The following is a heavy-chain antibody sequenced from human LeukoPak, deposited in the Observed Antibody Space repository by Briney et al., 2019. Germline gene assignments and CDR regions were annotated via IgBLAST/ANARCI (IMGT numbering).Heavy chain of an antibody. J-gene: IGHJ1*01. CDR3: PKQPPGAYYYESSRYFQYFQH. D-gene: IGHD3-22*01. CDR2: MSGGDRKT. Sequence: GGSLRLSCAACGLTLRRYVIKWVRQAAGKGGEWVEGMSGGDRKTYYADAVKGRFTITREKAKNTVEMEMNSLRGGDTAVYYCPKQPPGAYYYESSRYFQYFQHWGQGPLVTVSS. CDR1: GLTLRRYV. V-gene: IGHV3-23*01.